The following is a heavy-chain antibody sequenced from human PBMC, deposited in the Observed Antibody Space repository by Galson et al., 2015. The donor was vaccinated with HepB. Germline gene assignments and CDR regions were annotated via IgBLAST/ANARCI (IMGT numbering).Heavy chain of an antibody. Sequence: SVKVSCKASGYTFTSYGTSWVRQAPGQGLEWMGWISAYNGNTNYAQKLQGRVTMTTDTSTSTAYMELRSLRSDDTAVYYCARDLGTYYDFWSGYYTGGAFDIWGQGTMVTVSS. CDR3: ARDLGTYYDFWSGYYTGGAFDI. CDR1: GYTFTSYG. D-gene: IGHD3-3*01. CDR2: ISAYNGNT. V-gene: IGHV1-18*01. J-gene: IGHJ3*02.